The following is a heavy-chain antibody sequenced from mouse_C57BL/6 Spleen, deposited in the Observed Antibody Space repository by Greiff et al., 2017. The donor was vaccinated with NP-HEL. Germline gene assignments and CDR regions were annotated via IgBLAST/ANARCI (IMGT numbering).Heavy chain of an antibody. Sequence: VQLQQSGPELVKPGASVKISCKASGYTFTDYYMNWVKQSHGKSLEWIGDINPNNGGTSYNQKFKGKATLTVDKSSSTAYMELRSLTSEDSAVYYCARNRYYGSDWYFDVWGTGTTVTVSS. CDR2: INPNNGGT. CDR3: ARNRYYGSDWYFDV. CDR1: GYTFTDYY. D-gene: IGHD1-1*01. J-gene: IGHJ1*03. V-gene: IGHV1-26*01.